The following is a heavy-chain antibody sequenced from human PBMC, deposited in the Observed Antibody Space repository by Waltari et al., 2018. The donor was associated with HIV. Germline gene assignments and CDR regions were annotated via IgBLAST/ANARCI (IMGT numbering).Heavy chain of an antibody. CDR2: AAPRSEWSF. D-gene: IGHD2-8*01. V-gene: IGHV6-1*01. CDR3: ARDGNGLDF. CDR1: GDSVSSNTAA. J-gene: IGHJ4*02. Sequence: QAGPRQQINSSETLSLTCGISGDSVSSNTAAWNWIRLSPSRGLEWLGRAAPRSEWSFVYGASLMNRIAITADTSKNQFSLHLTSVTADDTATYFCARDGNGLDFWGQGTVVTVSS.